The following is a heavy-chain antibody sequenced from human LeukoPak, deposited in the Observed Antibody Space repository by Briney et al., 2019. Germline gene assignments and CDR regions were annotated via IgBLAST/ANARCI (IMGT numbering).Heavy chain of an antibody. CDR3: ASTQQLVSHYNYYFDY. Sequence: SETLSLTCAVYGGSFSGYYWSWIRQPPGKGLEWIGETNHSGSTNYNPSLKSRVTISVDTSKNQFSLKLGSVTAADTAVYYCASTQQLVSHYNYYFDYWGQGTLGTGSS. CDR2: TNHSGST. V-gene: IGHV4-34*01. D-gene: IGHD6-13*01. J-gene: IGHJ4*02. CDR1: GGSFSGYY.